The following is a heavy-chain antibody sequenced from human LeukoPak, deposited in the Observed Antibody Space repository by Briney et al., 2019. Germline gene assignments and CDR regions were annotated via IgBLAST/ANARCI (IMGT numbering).Heavy chain of an antibody. J-gene: IGHJ5*02. V-gene: IGHV1-2*02. Sequence: GASVKVSCKASGYTFTGYYMHWVRRAPGQGLEWMGWINPNSGGTNYAQKFQGRVTMTRDTSISTAYMELSRLGSDDTAVYYCARSSKYSSNWPWGQGTLVTVSS. CDR1: GYTFTGYY. CDR2: INPNSGGT. D-gene: IGHD6-13*01. CDR3: ARSSKYSSNWP.